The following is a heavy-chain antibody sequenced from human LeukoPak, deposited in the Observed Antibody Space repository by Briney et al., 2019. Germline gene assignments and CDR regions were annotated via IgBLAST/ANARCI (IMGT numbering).Heavy chain of an antibody. V-gene: IGHV4-34*01. Sequence: PSETLSLTCTVFGGSFTDYFWTWIRHSPGKGLEWIGEINDYTGDSKYNPSLNSVASISLANSKNQLSLELRSVTAADTAVYYCARGRIAKIVVVHSFSYGMDVWGQGTTVTVSS. CDR1: GGSFTDYF. CDR2: INDYTGDS. D-gene: IGHD3-22*01. J-gene: IGHJ6*02. CDR3: ARGRIAKIVVVHSFSYGMDV.